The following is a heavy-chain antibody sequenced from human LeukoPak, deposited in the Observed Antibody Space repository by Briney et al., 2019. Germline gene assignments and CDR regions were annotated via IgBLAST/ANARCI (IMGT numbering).Heavy chain of an antibody. V-gene: IGHV1-2*02. CDR3: ARTYYYDSSGPNY. CDR2: INPNSGGT. CDR1: GYTFTGYY. J-gene: IGHJ4*02. Sequence: ASVKVSCKASGYTFTGYYMHWVRQAPGQGLEWMGWINPNSGGTNYAQKFQGRVTMTRDTSISTACMELSRLRSDDTAVYYCARTYYYDSSGPNYWGQGTLVTVSS. D-gene: IGHD3-22*01.